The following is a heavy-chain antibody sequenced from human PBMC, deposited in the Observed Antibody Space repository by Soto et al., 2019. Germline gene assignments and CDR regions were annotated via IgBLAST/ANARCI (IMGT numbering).Heavy chain of an antibody. J-gene: IGHJ3*02. CDR2: IVVGSGNT. CDR1: GFTFTSSA. Sequence: ASVKVSCKASGFTFTSSAVQWVRQACGQRLEWIGWIVVGSGNTNYAQKFQERVTITRDMSTSTAYMELSSLRSEDTAVYYCAAEGQLVAAWGAFDIWGQGTMVTVSS. D-gene: IGHD2-15*01. CDR3: AAEGQLVAAWGAFDI. V-gene: IGHV1-58*01.